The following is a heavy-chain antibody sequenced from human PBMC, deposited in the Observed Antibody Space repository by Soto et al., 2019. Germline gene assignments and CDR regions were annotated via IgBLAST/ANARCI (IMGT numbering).Heavy chain of an antibody. CDR1: GYSFTTYW. CDR3: ARHSPYDSSGYYSGEFDP. CDR2: IYPGDSDT. J-gene: IGHJ5*02. V-gene: IGHV5-51*01. D-gene: IGHD3-22*01. Sequence: PGESLKISCKGSGYSFTTYWIGWVRQMPGKGLEWMGIIYPGDSDTRYSPSFQGQVTISVDKSISTAYLQWSSLKASDTAMYYCARHSPYDSSGYYSGEFDPWGQGTLVTVSS.